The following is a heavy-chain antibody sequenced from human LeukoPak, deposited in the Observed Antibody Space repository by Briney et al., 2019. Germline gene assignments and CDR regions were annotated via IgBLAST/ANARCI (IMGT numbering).Heavy chain of an antibody. CDR3: AKSRSVADAFDI. Sequence: GGSLRLSCAASAFTVSSYARSWVRQAPGKGLEWVSAISGSDDDTYHADSVKGRFTISRDRSKNTLYLQMNGLKAEDTDVYHWAKSRSVADAFDIWGHGAMVTVSS. J-gene: IGHJ3*02. CDR1: AFTVSSYA. CDR2: ISGSDDDT. D-gene: IGHD6-19*01. V-gene: IGHV3-23*01.